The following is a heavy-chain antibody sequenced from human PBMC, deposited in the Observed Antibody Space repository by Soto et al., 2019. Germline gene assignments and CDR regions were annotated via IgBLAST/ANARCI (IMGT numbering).Heavy chain of an antibody. CDR1: GFTFSSYA. J-gene: IGHJ4*02. V-gene: IGHV3-23*01. D-gene: IGHD6-19*01. CDR3: AKDKIAVYNFDY. CDR2: ISGSGGST. Sequence: LRLSCAASGFTFSSYAMSWVRQAPGKGLDWVSAISGSGGSTYYSDSVKGRFTISRDNSKNTLYLQMNNLRAEDTAVYYCAKDKIAVYNFDYWGQGPLLDVSS.